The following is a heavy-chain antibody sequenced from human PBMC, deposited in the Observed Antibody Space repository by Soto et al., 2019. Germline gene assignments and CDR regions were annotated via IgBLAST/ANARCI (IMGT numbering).Heavy chain of an antibody. CDR1: GYTFTYYY. J-gene: IGHJ4*02. D-gene: IGHD2-15*01. CDR2: INPNSGST. CDR3: ARGPYSDGSLYYLDY. V-gene: IGHV1-46*01. Sequence: QVQLVQSGAEVKKPGASVKVSCKASGYTFTYYYIHWVRQAPGQGLEWMGIINPNSGSTTYAQKFQGIVTMTRDTSTSTVYMELTSLTSEDTAIYYCARGPYSDGSLYYLDYWGQGTLVTVSS.